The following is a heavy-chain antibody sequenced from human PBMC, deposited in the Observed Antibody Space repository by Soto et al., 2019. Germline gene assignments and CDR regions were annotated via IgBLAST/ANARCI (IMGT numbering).Heavy chain of an antibody. CDR1: GGTFSSYA. Sequence: QVQLVQSGAEVKKPGSSVKVSCKASGGTFSSYAISWVRQAPGQGLEWMGGIIPFFGTANYAQKFQGRVTITADESTSTAYMELSSLRSEDTAVYYCACSGSYHFYYYYGMDVWGQGTTVTVSS. D-gene: IGHD1-26*01. CDR2: IIPFFGTA. CDR3: ACSGSYHFYYYYGMDV. J-gene: IGHJ6*02. V-gene: IGHV1-69*12.